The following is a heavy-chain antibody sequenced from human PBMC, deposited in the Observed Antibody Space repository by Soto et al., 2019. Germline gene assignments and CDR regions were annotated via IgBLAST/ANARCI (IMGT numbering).Heavy chain of an antibody. Sequence: SGPTLVTPTQTLTLTCTFSGFSLNSRGLGVAWIRQPPGKALEWLALIYWNDDKRYSPSLKSRLTITKDTSKNQVVLTLTNVDPMDTAKYFCAHRPHSGRDYRGQGTRVTVSA. CDR2: IYWNDDK. V-gene: IGHV2-5*01. CDR1: GFSLNSRGLG. CDR3: AHRPHSGRDY. J-gene: IGHJ4*02.